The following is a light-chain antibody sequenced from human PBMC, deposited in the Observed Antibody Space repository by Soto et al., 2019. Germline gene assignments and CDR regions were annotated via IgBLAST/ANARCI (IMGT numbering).Light chain of an antibody. Sequence: AIPLTQSPSSLSASVGDRVTITCRASQGISSGLAWYQQQPGKAPKLLIYDASSLGRGVPSRFSGSGSGTDFTLTISSLQPEDFATYYCQQFNNYPLTFGGGTKVEIK. J-gene: IGKJ4*01. CDR2: DAS. CDR3: QQFNNYPLT. CDR1: QGISSG. V-gene: IGKV1D-13*01.